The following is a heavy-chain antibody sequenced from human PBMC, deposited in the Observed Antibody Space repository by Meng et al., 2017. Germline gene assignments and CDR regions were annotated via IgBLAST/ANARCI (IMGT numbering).Heavy chain of an antibody. CDR2: ISYDGSNK. Sequence: GESLKISCAASGFTFSSYAMHWVRQAPGKGLEWVAVISYDGSNKYYADSVKGRFTISRDNSKNTLYLQMNSLRAEDTAVYYCARDGYYYGSGSLDYWGQGTLVTVS. V-gene: IGHV3-30*04. CDR1: GFTFSSYA. J-gene: IGHJ4*02. D-gene: IGHD3-10*01. CDR3: ARDGYYYGSGSLDY.